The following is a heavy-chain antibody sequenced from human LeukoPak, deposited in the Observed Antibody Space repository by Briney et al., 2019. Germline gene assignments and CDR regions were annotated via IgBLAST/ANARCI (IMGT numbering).Heavy chain of an antibody. J-gene: IGHJ4*02. CDR3: ARAYPSGPLDY. Sequence: GGSLTLSCAASGFTFSSYGMHWVRQAPGKGLEWVAVIWYDGSNKYYADSVKGRFTISRDNSKNTLYLQMNSLRAEDTAVYYCARAYPSGPLDYWGQRTLVTVSS. D-gene: IGHD3-3*01. V-gene: IGHV3-33*01. CDR1: GFTFSSYG. CDR2: IWYDGSNK.